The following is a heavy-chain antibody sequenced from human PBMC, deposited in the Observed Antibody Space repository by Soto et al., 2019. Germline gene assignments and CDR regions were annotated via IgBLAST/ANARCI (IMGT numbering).Heavy chain of an antibody. CDR1: GFTFGDYA. J-gene: IGHJ6*02. CDR3: TSSYYDILTGYSMDYYYGTDV. CDR2: IRSKAYGGTT. V-gene: IGHV3-49*04. D-gene: IGHD3-9*01. Sequence: GGSLRLSCTASGFTFGDYAMSWVRQAPGKGLEWVGFIRSKAYGGTTEYAASVKGRFTISRDDSKSIAYLQMNSLKTEDTAVYYCTSSYYDILTGYSMDYYYGTDVWGQGTTVTVSS.